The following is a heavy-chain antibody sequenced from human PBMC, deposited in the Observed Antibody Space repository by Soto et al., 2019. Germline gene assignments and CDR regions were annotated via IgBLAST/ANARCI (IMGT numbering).Heavy chain of an antibody. CDR3: ARSCSGGGCYRQFDY. Sequence: GGSLRLSCAASGFTFTSHSMNWVRQVPGRGLEWIAYITSCSRTIYYGYSVKGRFTISRDNAKNSVYLQMSSLRDEDTAVYYCARSCSGGGCYRQFDYWGQGTLVTVSS. CDR1: GFTFTSHS. J-gene: IGHJ4*02. CDR2: ITSCSRTI. V-gene: IGHV3-48*02. D-gene: IGHD2-15*01.